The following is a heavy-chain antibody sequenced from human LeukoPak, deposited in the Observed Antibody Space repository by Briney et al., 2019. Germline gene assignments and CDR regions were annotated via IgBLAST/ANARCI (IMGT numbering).Heavy chain of an antibody. Sequence: GGSLRLTCAASGFTFSGYAMSWVRQAPGKGLEWVSAISGSGGSTYYADSVKGRFTISRDNSKNTLYLQMNSLRAEDTAVYYCAREKDDFWNGYGYYYYYYMDVWGKGTTVTVSS. D-gene: IGHD3-3*01. CDR2: ISGSGGST. V-gene: IGHV3-23*01. CDR1: GFTFSGYA. J-gene: IGHJ6*03. CDR3: AREKDDFWNGYGYYYYYYMDV.